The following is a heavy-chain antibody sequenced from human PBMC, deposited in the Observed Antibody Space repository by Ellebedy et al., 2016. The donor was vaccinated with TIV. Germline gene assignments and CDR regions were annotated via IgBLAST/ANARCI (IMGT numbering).Heavy chain of an antibody. V-gene: IGHV5-51*01. D-gene: IGHD3-9*01. CDR2: IYPGDSDT. CDR3: ATWYYDILSGYSGFEY. CDR1: GYSFINYW. J-gene: IGHJ4*02. Sequence: GESLKISCQGSGYSFINYWIGWVRQMPGRGLEWMGIIYPGDSDTRYSPSFQGQVTISADKSISTAYLQWSSLKASDTAMYYCATWYYDILSGYSGFEYWGQGTLVTVSS.